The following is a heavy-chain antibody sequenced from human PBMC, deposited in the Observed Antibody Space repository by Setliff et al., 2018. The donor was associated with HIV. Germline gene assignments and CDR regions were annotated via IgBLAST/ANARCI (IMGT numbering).Heavy chain of an antibody. D-gene: IGHD3-22*01. J-gene: IGHJ4*02. CDR1: GASIRSSH. Sequence: SETLSLTCTVSGASIRSSHWSWIRQPPGKGLEWIGYIYYSGSANYTPSLKSRVTISLDTSKSQFSLKLSSVTAADTAMYYCARVLDYYDSSPYYFDYWGQGTLVTVSS. CDR3: ARVLDYYDSSPYYFDY. CDR2: IYYSGSA. V-gene: IGHV4-59*01.